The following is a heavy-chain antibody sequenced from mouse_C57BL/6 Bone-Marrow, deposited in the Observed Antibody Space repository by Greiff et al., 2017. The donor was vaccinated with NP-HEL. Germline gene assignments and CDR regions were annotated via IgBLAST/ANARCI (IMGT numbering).Heavy chain of an antibody. V-gene: IGHV1-52*01. J-gene: IGHJ4*01. CDR3: ARGGYGNYDAMDY. D-gene: IGHD2-1*01. CDR2: IDPSDSET. Sequence: QVQLQQPGAELVRPGSSVKLSCKASGYTFTSYWMHWVKQRPIQGLEWIGNIDPSDSETHYNQKFKDKATLTVDNSSSTAYMQLSSLTSEDSAVYYCARGGYGNYDAMDYWGQGTSVTVSS. CDR1: GYTFTSYW.